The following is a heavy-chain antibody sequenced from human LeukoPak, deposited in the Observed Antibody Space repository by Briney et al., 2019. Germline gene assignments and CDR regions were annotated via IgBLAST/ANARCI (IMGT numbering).Heavy chain of an antibody. V-gene: IGHV1-2*06. CDR1: GYTFTGYY. CDR2: INPNSGGT. CDR3: ARVPPHYYDSSGCYKGEVNWFDP. D-gene: IGHD3-22*01. Sequence: ASVKVSCKASGYTFTGYYMHWVRQAPGQGLEWMGRINPNSGGTNYAQKFQGRVTMTRDTSISTAYMELSRLRSDDTAVYYCARVPPHYYDSSGCYKGEVNWFDPWGQGTLVTVSS. J-gene: IGHJ5*02.